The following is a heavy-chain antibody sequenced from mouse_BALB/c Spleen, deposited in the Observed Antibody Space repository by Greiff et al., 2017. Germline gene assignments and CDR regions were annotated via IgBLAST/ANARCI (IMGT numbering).Heavy chain of an antibody. CDR3: ARSGYYGYEGFSMDY. CDR2: IYPGDGDT. J-gene: IGHJ4*01. V-gene: IGHV1-80*01. D-gene: IGHD2-2*01. CDR1: GYAFSSYW. Sequence: VKLMESGAELVRPGSSVKISCKASGYAFSSYWMNWVKQRPGQGLEWIGQIYPGDGDTNYNGKFKGQATLTADKSSSTAYMQLSSLTSEDSAVYFCARSGYYGYEGFSMDYWGQGTSVTVSS.